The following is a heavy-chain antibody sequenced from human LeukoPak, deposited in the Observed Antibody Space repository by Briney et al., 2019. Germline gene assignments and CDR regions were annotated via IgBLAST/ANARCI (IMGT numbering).Heavy chain of an antibody. CDR1: GFTFSSYA. D-gene: IGHD5-12*01. CDR3: ARDLGSEFDY. Sequence: GRSLRLSCAASGFTFSSYAMHWVRQAPGKGLEWVAVISYDGSNKYHADSVKGRFTISRDNSKNTLYLQMNSLRAEDTAVYYCARDLGSEFDYWGQGTLVTVSS. J-gene: IGHJ4*02. CDR2: ISYDGSNK. V-gene: IGHV3-30-3*01.